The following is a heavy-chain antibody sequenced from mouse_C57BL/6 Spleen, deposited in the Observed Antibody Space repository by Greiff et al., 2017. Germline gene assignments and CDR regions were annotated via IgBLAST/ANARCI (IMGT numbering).Heavy chain of an antibody. D-gene: IGHD1-1*01. CDR1: GFTFSSYG. Sequence: EVLLVESGGDLVKPGGSLKLSCAASGFTFSSYGMSWVRQTPDKRLEWVATISSGGSYTYYPDSVKGRFTISRDNAKNTLYMQMSSLKSEDTALYYCARQRDYGGSYAMDYWGQGTSVTVSS. CDR3: ARQRDYGGSYAMDY. CDR2: ISSGGSYT. J-gene: IGHJ4*01. V-gene: IGHV5-6*01.